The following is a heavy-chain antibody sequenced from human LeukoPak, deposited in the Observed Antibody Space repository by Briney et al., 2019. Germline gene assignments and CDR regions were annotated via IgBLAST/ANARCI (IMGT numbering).Heavy chain of an antibody. CDR2: IGSDNKP. Sequence: GGSLRLSCAASGFTFTNYAMTWVRQAPGKGLEWVSSIGSDNKPHYSESVKGRFAISRDNSRNTLYLQMNSLRAEDTAIYYCAKDEMATIRGYFDHWGQGTLVTVSS. D-gene: IGHD5-24*01. CDR1: GFTFTNYA. V-gene: IGHV3-23*01. CDR3: AKDEMATIRGYFDH. J-gene: IGHJ4*02.